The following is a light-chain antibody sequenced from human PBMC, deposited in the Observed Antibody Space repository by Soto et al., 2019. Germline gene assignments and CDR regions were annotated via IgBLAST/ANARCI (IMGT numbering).Light chain of an antibody. CDR2: DAP. J-gene: IGKJ1*01. V-gene: IGKV1-5*01. CDR3: QQYNSYWT. Sequence: DIQMTQSPSTLSASVGDRVTITCRASQSISSWLAWYQQKPGKAPKLLIYDAPSLESGVPSRFSGSGSGTEFTLTISSLQPDDFANYYCQQYNSYWTFGQGTKVEIK. CDR1: QSISSW.